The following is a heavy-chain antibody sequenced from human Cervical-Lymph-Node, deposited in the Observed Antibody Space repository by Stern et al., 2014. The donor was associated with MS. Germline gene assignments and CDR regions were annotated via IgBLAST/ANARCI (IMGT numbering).Heavy chain of an antibody. CDR3: ASAYSSSHYYFDY. CDR2: IWYDGMNP. V-gene: IGHV3-33*01. J-gene: IGHJ4*02. CDR1: GFSFSRYA. Sequence: QVQLVEAGGGVVQPGRSLRLSCAASGFSFSRYAMHWVRQAPGQGMEWVALIWYDGMNPYYADSVTGRFTISRDNFKNTLYLQMNSLRAEDTAVYYCASAYSSSHYYFDYWGQGTLVTVSS. D-gene: IGHD6-13*01.